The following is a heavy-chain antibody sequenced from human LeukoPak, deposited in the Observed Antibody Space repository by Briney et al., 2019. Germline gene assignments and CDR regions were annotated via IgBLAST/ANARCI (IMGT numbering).Heavy chain of an antibody. CDR2: INHSGST. CDR1: GGSFSGYY. D-gene: IGHD3-22*01. CDR3: ARKSSGYSY. J-gene: IGHJ4*02. V-gene: IGHV4-34*01. Sequence: SETLSLTCAVYGGSFSGYYWSWIRQPPGKGLEWIGEINHSGSTNYNPSLKRRVTISVDTSKNQFSLKLSSVTAADTAVYYCARKSSGYSYWGQGTLVTVSS.